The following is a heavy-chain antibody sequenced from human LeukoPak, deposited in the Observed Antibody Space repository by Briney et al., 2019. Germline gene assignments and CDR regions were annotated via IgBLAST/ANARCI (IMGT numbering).Heavy chain of an antibody. CDR2: ISAYNGNT. J-gene: IGHJ6*03. V-gene: IGHV1-18*01. CDR1: GYTFTSYG. D-gene: IGHD3-10*01. CDR3: ARDTGVYGSGSYLYYYYYYMDV. Sequence: GASVKVSCKASGYTFTSYGISRVRQPPGQGLDWMGWISAYNGNTNYAQKLQGRVTMTTDTSTSTAYMELRSLRSDDTAVYYCARDTGVYGSGSYLYYYYYYMDVWGKGTTVTVSS.